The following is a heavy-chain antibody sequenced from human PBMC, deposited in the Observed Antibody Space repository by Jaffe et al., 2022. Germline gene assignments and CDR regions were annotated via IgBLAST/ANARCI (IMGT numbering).Heavy chain of an antibody. CDR1: GYTFTSYY. CDR2: INPSGGST. J-gene: IGHJ4*02. CDR3: ARKLMVRGVITATYFDY. D-gene: IGHD3-10*01. V-gene: IGHV1-46*01. Sequence: QVQLVQSGAEVKKPGASVKVSCKASGYTFTSYYMHWVRQAPGQGLEWMGIINPSGGSTSYAQKFQGRVTMTRDTSTSTVYMELSSLRSEDTAVYYCARKLMVRGVITATYFDYWGQGTLVTVSS.